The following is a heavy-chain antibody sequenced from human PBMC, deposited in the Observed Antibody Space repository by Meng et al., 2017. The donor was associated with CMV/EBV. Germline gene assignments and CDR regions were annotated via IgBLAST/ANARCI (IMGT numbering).Heavy chain of an antibody. CDR1: GFTFGAYA. Sequence: GGSLRLSCAASGFTFGAYAMHWVRQAPGKGLEWVSGISWNSGSIGYADSVKGRFTISRDNAKNSLYLQMNSLRAEDTALYYCAKDISLGDEPLAPYYFDYWGQGTLVTVSS. V-gene: IGHV3-9*01. J-gene: IGHJ4*02. CDR3: AKDISLGDEPLAPYYFDY. D-gene: IGHD3-16*01. CDR2: ISWNSGSI.